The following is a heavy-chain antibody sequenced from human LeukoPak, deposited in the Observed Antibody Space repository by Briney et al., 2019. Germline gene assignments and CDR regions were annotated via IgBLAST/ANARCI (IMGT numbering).Heavy chain of an antibody. D-gene: IGHD3-22*01. Sequence: GGSLRLSCAASGFTFSSYEMNWVRQAPGKGLEWVSYIGPSDGKMYYADSVKGRFTISRDNAQDSVYLQMNALRAEDTAMYYCARDPEDYYDSSAYYDGFDMWGQGTMVTVSS. CDR3: ARDPEDYYDSSAYYDGFDM. V-gene: IGHV3-48*03. CDR2: IGPSDGKM. J-gene: IGHJ3*02. CDR1: GFTFSSYE.